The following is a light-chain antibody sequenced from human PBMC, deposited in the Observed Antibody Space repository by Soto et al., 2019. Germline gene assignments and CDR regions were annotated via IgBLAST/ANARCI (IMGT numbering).Light chain of an antibody. CDR3: QQRAKWPST. V-gene: IGKV3-11*01. J-gene: IGKJ2*02. CDR2: DAY. CDR1: PSVDRY. Sequence: EVVLTQSPDTLSLSPGETATLSCRASPSVDRYVAWYQQKLGRAPRLLIYDAYTRDTGVAARFTGSGSATDVSLTITSREPEDFAVYYCQQRAKWPSTFGPGTKVE.